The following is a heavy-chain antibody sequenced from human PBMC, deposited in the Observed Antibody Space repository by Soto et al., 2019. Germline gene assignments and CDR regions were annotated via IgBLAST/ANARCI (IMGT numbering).Heavy chain of an antibody. CDR3: AGGGSIVVATRRLMDV. Sequence: SETLSLTCTVSGASISSHYWSWIRQAPGKGLEWIANINYNGNTNYNPSLKSRVTISVDTSKNQFSLTVISVTAADTAVYYCAGGGSIVVATRRLMDVWARGTTVTVSS. D-gene: IGHD3-22*01. V-gene: IGHV4-59*08. J-gene: IGHJ6*03. CDR2: INYNGNT. CDR1: GASISSHY.